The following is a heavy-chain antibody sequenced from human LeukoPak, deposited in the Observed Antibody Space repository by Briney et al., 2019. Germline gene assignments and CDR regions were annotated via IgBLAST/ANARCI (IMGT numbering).Heavy chain of an antibody. V-gene: IGHV3-30*19. CDR1: AFTFTTYS. CDR2: ILNDVSHR. J-gene: IGHJ3*02. CDR3: VRDGMAGIPNAFAM. D-gene: IGHD6-19*01. Sequence: GPSLRLSRAAAAFTFTTYSMDSVRQAQSNWMEWVALILNDVSHRNYADSVNGRLTTSRENSKNTLHLQINILRPEDTAVYYCVRDGMAGIPNAFAMWGEGTMVTVS.